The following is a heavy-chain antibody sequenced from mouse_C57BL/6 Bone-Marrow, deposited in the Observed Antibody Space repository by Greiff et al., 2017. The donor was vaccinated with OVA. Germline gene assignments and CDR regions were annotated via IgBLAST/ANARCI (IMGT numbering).Heavy chain of an antibody. CDR3: AREGF. V-gene: IGHV1-53*01. CDR1: GSTFTSSW. CDR2: INPSNGGT. J-gene: IGHJ4*01. Sequence: QVQLQQPGTKLVKPGASVKLSCKASGSTFTSSWMPWVKQRPGQGLEWIGNINPSNGGTNYNAMFKSKATLTVDKPSSTAYIQLSSLSSEDSAVYYCAREGFWGQGTSVTVSS.